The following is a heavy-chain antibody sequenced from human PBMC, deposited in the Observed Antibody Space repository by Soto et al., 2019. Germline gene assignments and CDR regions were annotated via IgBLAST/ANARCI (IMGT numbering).Heavy chain of an antibody. Sequence: QVQLQESGPGLVKPSETLSLTCTVSGGSVSSGSYYWNWIRQPPGKGLEWIGYIYYTGSTNYHPSLKSRVTISKDTSKNQFALKLSSVTAADTAVYYCARDGGTLGDFDYWGQGTMVTVSS. CDR3: ARDGGTLGDFDY. CDR1: GGSVSSGSYY. V-gene: IGHV4-61*01. CDR2: IYYTGST. J-gene: IGHJ4*02. D-gene: IGHD3-16*01.